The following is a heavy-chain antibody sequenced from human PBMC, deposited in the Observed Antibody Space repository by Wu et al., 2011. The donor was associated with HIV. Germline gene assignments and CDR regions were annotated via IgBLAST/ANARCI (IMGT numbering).Heavy chain of an antibody. D-gene: IGHD6-13*01. V-gene: IGHV1-18*01. Sequence: QVQLVQSGAEVKKPGASVKVSCRASGYTFGNHAISWVRQAPGQGLEWMGWISGYNGGTSYAQKFQGRVTMTTDTSTSTAYMELRSLRSDDTAVYYCARVLGRIAAAGFLDRYFDYWAREPWSPSPQ. CDR3: ARVLGRIAAAGFLDRYFDY. CDR1: GYTFGNHA. CDR2: ISGYNGGT. J-gene: IGHJ4*02.